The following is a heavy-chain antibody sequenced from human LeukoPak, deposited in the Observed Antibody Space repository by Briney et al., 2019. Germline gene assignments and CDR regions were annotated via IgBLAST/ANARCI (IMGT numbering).Heavy chain of an antibody. D-gene: IGHD5-24*01. J-gene: IGHJ6*02. CDR3: AKDSAEMATINYYYGMDV. CDR2: ISWDGGST. CDR1: GFTFDDYA. Sequence: GGSLRLSCAASGFTFDDYAMHWVRQAPGKGLEWVSLISWDGGSTYYADSVKGRFTISRDNSKNSLYLQMNSLRAEDTALYYCAKDSAEMATINYYYGMDVWGQGTTVTVSS. V-gene: IGHV3-43D*03.